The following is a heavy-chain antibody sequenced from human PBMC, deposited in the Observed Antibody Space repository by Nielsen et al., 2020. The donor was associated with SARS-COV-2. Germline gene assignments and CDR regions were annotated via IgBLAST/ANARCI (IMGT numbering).Heavy chain of an antibody. CDR2: ISASGGST. V-gene: IGHV3-23*01. CDR1: GFTFNIYA. CDR3: AKDDVVRGDAFDI. Sequence: GGSLRLSCIASGFTFNIYAMAWVRRTPGRGLQWVSGISASGGSTYYTDSVKGRFAVSRDNSRNMLYLQMHSLRVEDTALYYCAKDDVVRGDAFDIWGQGTMVTVSS. D-gene: IGHD3-10*01. J-gene: IGHJ3*02.